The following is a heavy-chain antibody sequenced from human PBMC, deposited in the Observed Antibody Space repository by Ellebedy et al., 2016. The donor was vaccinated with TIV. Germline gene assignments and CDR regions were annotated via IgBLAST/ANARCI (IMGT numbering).Heavy chain of an antibody. CDR2: INPRGGST. V-gene: IGHV1-46*01. D-gene: IGHD3-22*01. CDR1: GYTFTSYY. J-gene: IGHJ5*02. Sequence: AASVKVSCKASGYTFTSYYMHWVRQAPGQGLEWMGIINPRGGSTSYAQKFQGRVTMTRDTSTSTVYMELSSLISEDTAVYYCARDSQDYFDSSGYLFDPWGQGTLVTVSS. CDR3: ARDSQDYFDSSGYLFDP.